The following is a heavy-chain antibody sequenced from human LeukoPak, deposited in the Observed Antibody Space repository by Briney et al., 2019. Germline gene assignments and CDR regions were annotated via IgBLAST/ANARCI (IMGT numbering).Heavy chain of an antibody. V-gene: IGHV4-59*01. J-gene: IGHJ3*02. CDR2: IYYSGST. CDR3: ATYRYTGAFDI. D-gene: IGHD3-16*02. Sequence: SETLSLTCTASGGSISSYYWSWIRQPPGKGLEWIGYIYYSGSTNYNPSLKSRVTISVDTSKNQFSLKLSSVTAAETAVYYCATYRYTGAFDIWGQGTMVTVSS. CDR1: GGSISSYY.